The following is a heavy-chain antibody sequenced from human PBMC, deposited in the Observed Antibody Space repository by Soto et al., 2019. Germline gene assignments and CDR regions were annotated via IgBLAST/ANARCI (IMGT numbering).Heavy chain of an antibody. CDR2: FYYSGST. J-gene: IGHJ5*02. Sequence: SETLSLTCTVSGGSISSSSYYWGWIRQPPGKGLEWIGSFYYSGSTYYNPSLKSRVTISVDTSKNQFSLKLSSVTAADTAVYYCARGIPEERYDYIWGSYRYTDWFDPWGQGTLVTVSS. V-gene: IGHV4-39*01. CDR1: GGSISSSSYY. D-gene: IGHD3-16*02. CDR3: ARGIPEERYDYIWGSYRYTDWFDP.